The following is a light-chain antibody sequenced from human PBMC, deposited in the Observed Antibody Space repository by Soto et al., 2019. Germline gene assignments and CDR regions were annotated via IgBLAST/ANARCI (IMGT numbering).Light chain of an antibody. CDR2: GAF. CDR3: QQRSNRPIT. V-gene: IGKV3D-20*02. J-gene: IGKJ5*01. CDR1: QSVSSNY. Sequence: DIVLTQSPGTLSLSPGERATLSCRASQSVSSNYLAWYQQKPGQAPRLIIYGAFSRATGIPDRFSGSGSGTDCTLTISSLEPEDVALYYCQQRSNRPITFGQGTRLEIK.